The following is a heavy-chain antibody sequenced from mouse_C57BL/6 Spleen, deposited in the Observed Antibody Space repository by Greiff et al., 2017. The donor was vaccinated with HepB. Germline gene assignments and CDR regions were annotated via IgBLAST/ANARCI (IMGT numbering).Heavy chain of an antibody. CDR2: ISNGGGST. D-gene: IGHD1-1*01. CDR3: ARHGDPTTVVASCYFDV. Sequence: EVKLMESGGGLVQPGGSLKLSCAASGFTFSDYYMYWVRQTPEKRLEWVAYISNGGGSTYYPDTVKGRFTISRDNAKNTLYLQMSRLKSEDTAMYYCARHGDPTTVVASCYFDVWGTGPSVTVSS. J-gene: IGHJ1*03. CDR1: GFTFSDYY. V-gene: IGHV5-12*01.